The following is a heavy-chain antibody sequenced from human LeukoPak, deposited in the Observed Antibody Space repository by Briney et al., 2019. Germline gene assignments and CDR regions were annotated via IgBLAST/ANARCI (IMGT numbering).Heavy chain of an antibody. CDR2: ISGSGDST. CDR1: GFTFSSYW. V-gene: IGHV3-23*01. CDR3: AKCSSSWSSPYFDY. Sequence: GGSLRLSCAASGFTFSSYWMTWVRQAPGKGLEWVSAISGSGDSTYYADSVKGRFTISRDNSKNTLYLQMNSLRAEDTAVYYCAKCSSSWSSPYFDYWGQGTLVTVSS. J-gene: IGHJ4*02. D-gene: IGHD6-13*01.